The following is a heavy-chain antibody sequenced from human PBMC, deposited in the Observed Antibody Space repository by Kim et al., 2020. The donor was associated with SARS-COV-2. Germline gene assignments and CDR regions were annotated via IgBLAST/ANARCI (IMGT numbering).Heavy chain of an antibody. CDR2: TT. J-gene: IGHJ4*02. CDR3: ARESDLFDLDY. Sequence: TTEYAASVKVRFTISRDDSKNSLSLQMNSLKTEDTAVYYCARESDLFDLDYWGQGTLVTVSP. V-gene: IGHV3-72*01. D-gene: IGHD2-21*01.